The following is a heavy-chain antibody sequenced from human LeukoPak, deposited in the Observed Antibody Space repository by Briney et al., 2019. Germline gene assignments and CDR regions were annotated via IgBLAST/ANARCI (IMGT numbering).Heavy chain of an antibody. CDR1: GYTFTGYY. V-gene: IGHV1-2*02. CDR3: ARDSSGWGPTRNFDY. Sequence: EASVKVSCKASGYTFTGYYMHWVRQAPGQGLEWMGWINPNSGGTNYAQKFQGRVTMTRDTSISTAYMELSRLRSDDTAVYYCARDSSGWGPTRNFDYWGQGTLVTVSS. D-gene: IGHD6-19*01. CDR2: INPNSGGT. J-gene: IGHJ4*02.